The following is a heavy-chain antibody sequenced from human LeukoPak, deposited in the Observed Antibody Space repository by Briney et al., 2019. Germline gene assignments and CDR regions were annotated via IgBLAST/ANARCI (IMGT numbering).Heavy chain of an antibody. V-gene: IGHV3-11*01. J-gene: IGHJ5*02. Sequence: GGSLRLSCAASGFTFSDYYMSWIRQAPGKGLEWVSYISSSGSTIYYADSVKGRFTISRDNAKNSLYLQMNSLRAEDTAVYYCARDYDFWSGYFGNWFDPWGQGTLVTDSS. CDR3: ARDYDFWSGYFGNWFDP. CDR1: GFTFSDYY. D-gene: IGHD3-3*01. CDR2: ISSSGSTI.